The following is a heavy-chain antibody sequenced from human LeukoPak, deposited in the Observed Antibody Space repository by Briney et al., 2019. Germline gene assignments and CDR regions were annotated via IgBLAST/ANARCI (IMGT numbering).Heavy chain of an antibody. CDR2: IWYDGSNK. Sequence: GGSLRLSCAASGFTFSSYGMHWVRQAPGKGLEWVAVIWYDGSNKYYADSVKGRFTISRDNAKNSLYLQMNSLRAEDTAVYYCASSNTFEYNWFDPWGQGTLVTVSS. J-gene: IGHJ5*02. CDR3: ASSNTFEYNWFDP. CDR1: GFTFSSYG. V-gene: IGHV3-33*03.